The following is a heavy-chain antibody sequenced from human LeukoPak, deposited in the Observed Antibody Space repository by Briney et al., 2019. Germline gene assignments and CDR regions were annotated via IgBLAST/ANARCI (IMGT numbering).Heavy chain of an antibody. Sequence: GGSLRLSCAASGFTFSSYGMSWVRQAPGKGLEWVSAIGGSGGSTYYADSVKGRFTISRDNSKNTLYVQMNSLRAEDTAVYYCAIDPNWGTHSWGQGVLVTVSS. CDR3: AIDPNWGTHS. D-gene: IGHD7-27*01. V-gene: IGHV3-23*01. J-gene: IGHJ4*02. CDR1: GFTFSSYG. CDR2: IGGSGGST.